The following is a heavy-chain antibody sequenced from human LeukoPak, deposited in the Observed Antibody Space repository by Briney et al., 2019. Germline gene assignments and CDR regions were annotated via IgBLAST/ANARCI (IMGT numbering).Heavy chain of an antibody. CDR2: IYNSGGT. J-gene: IGHJ3*02. Sequence: ASETLSLTCTVFGDSISSYYWSWIRQPPGKGLEWIGYIYNSGGTNCNPSLRSRVTISVDTSKNQFSLKLSSVTAADTAVYYCARAGSGYSFDIWGQGTMVTVSS. D-gene: IGHD3-22*01. CDR1: GDSISSYY. CDR3: ARAGSGYSFDI. V-gene: IGHV4-59*01.